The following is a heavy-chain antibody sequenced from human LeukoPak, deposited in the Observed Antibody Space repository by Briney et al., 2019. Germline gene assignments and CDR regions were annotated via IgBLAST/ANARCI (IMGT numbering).Heavy chain of an antibody. CDR2: ISSSSTYI. CDR1: GFTFSYHT. J-gene: IGHJ4*01. V-gene: IGHV3-21*01. D-gene: IGHD2-2*01. Sequence: GGSLRLSCAASGFTFSYHTFNWLRQAPGKGLEWLSSISSSSTYIYYSDSVKGRFIISRDDAQDSVYLEMSSLRVEDTAIYYCARVPESTWTSLDYFDYWGQGILVAVSS. CDR3: ARVPESTWTSLDYFDY.